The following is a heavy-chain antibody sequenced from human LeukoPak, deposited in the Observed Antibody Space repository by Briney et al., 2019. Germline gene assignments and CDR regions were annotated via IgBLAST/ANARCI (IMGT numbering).Heavy chain of an antibody. CDR2: INEDGSEK. CDR1: GFTFTSYW. J-gene: IGHJ4*02. D-gene: IGHD5-18*01. V-gene: IGHV3-7*03. CDR3: ARGWIELWPHDS. Sequence: PGASLRLSCEASGFTFTSYWMSWVRQAPGKGLEWVANINEDGSEKYYVEYVKGRFTISRDKTKNSLCLQMNSLKAKDTAVYYCARGWIELWPHDSWGQGTLVPVSS.